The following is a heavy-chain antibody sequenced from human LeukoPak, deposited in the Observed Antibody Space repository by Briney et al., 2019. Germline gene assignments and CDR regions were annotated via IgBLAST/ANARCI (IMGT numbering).Heavy chain of an antibody. J-gene: IGHJ3*02. CDR2: IIPILGTA. Sequence: ASVKVSCKASGGTFSSYAISWVRQAPGQGLEWMGRIIPILGTANYAQKFQGRVTITADESTSTAYMELSSLRSEDTAVYYCARDPHGVPGAFDIWGQGTMVTVSS. CDR3: ARDPHGVPGAFDI. V-gene: IGHV1-69*11. CDR1: GGTFSSYA. D-gene: IGHD3-10*01.